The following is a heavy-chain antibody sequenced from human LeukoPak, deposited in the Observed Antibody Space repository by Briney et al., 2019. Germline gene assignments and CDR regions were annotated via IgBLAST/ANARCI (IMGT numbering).Heavy chain of an antibody. Sequence: VASVKVSCKASGYTFTGYYMHWVRQAPGQGLEWMGWINPNSGGTNYAQKFQGRVTMTRDTSISTAYMELSRLRSDDTAEYYCARGDSSSHDAFDIWGQGTMVTVSS. V-gene: IGHV1-2*02. J-gene: IGHJ3*02. D-gene: IGHD6-13*01. CDR2: INPNSGGT. CDR1: GYTFTGYY. CDR3: ARGDSSSHDAFDI.